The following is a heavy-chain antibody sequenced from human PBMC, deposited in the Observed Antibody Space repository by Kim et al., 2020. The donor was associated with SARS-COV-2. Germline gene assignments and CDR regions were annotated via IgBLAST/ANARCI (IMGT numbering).Heavy chain of an antibody. CDR3: ARDHSLGMDV. Sequence: TSSNPSPKSRVTISVDTSKNQFSLKLSSVTAADTAVYYCARDHSLGMDVWGQGTTVTVSS. CDR2: T. V-gene: IGHV4-31*02. J-gene: IGHJ6*02.